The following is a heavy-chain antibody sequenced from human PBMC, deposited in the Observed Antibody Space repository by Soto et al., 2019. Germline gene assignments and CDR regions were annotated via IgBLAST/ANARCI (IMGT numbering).Heavy chain of an antibody. Sequence: ASVKVSCKASGYTFTSYGISWVRQAPGQGLEWMGWISAYNGNTNYAQKLQGRVTMTTDTSTSTAYMELRSLRSDDTAVYYCARGGDRDYDFWSGHPGIISYYYCMDVWGQGTTVTVPS. CDR2: ISAYNGNT. CDR1: GYTFTSYG. D-gene: IGHD3-3*01. J-gene: IGHJ6*02. CDR3: ARGGDRDYDFWSGHPGIISYYYCMDV. V-gene: IGHV1-18*01.